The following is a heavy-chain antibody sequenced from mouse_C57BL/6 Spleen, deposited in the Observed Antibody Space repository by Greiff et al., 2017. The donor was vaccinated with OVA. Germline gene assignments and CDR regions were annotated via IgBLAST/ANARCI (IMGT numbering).Heavy chain of an antibody. CDR1: GFTFSSYA. Sequence: DVKLVESGGGLVKPGGSLKLSCAASGFTFSSYAMSWVRQTPEKRLEWVATISDGGSYTYYPDNVKGRFTISRDNAKNNLYLQMSHLKSEDTAMHYCARASNYYYFDYWGQGTTLTVSS. D-gene: IGHD2-1*01. CDR3: ARASNYYYFDY. V-gene: IGHV5-4*03. J-gene: IGHJ2*01. CDR2: ISDGGSYT.